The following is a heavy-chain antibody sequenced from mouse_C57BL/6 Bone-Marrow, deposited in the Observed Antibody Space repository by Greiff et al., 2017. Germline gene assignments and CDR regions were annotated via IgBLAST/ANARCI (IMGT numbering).Heavy chain of an antibody. CDR2: IDPSDSYT. CDR3: AKSYNYGSSWIY. J-gene: IGHJ2*01. V-gene: IGHV1-59*01. Sequence: QVQLQQPGAELVRPGTSVKLSCKASGYTFTSYWMHWVKQRPGQGLEWIGVIDPSDSYTNYTQKFKGKATLTVDTSSSTAYMQLSSLTSEDSAVYDSAKSYNYGSSWIYWGKGTTLTVSS. D-gene: IGHD1-1*01. CDR1: GYTFTSYW.